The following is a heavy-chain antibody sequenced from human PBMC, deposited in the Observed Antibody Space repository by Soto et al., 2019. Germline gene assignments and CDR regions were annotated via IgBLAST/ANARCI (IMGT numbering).Heavy chain of an antibody. V-gene: IGHV4-30-2*01. CDR3: TKGAERTVQRFLDWVCGH. CDR2: IYHSGST. Sequence: SETLSLTCAVSGGSISSGGYSWSWIRQPPGKGLEWIGYIYHSGSTYYSPSFQGRVTISADKSISTAYLQWNSLQASDTATYYCTKGAERTVQRFLDWVCGHWGQGTPVTVSS. D-gene: IGHD3-9*01. CDR1: GGSISSGGYS. J-gene: IGHJ4*02.